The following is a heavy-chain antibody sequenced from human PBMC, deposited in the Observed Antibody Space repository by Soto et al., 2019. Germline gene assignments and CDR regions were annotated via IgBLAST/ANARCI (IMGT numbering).Heavy chain of an antibody. CDR1: GFTFSSYA. V-gene: IGHV3-23*01. CDR3: AQTLSSSATGY. Sequence: VGSLRLPCAASGFTFSSYAMSRVRQAPGKGLEWVSAISGSGGGTYYADSVKGRFTISRDNAKNTLFLQMNSLRVEDMAVYYCAQTLSSSATGYWGQGTLVTVSS. J-gene: IGHJ4*02. D-gene: IGHD2-15*01. CDR2: ISGSGGGT.